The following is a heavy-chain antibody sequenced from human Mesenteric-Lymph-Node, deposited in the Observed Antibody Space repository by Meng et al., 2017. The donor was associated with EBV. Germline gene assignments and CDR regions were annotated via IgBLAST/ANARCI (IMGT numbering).Heavy chain of an antibody. J-gene: IGHJ4*02. CDR3: AGHVGRGGDY. CDR1: GGSFSGYY. D-gene: IGHD3-10*01. CDR2: INHSGNT. Sequence: QVQLQQWGAGLLKPSETLSLTCAVNGGSFSGYYWSWIRQPPGKGLEWIGEINHSGNTHNNPSLKSRVSMSVDTSKNQFSLKLDSVTAADTAMYYCAGHVGRGGDYWDQGALVTVSS. V-gene: IGHV4-34*01.